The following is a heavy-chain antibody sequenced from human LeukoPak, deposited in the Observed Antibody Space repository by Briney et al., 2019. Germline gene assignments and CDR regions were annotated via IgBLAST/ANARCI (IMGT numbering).Heavy chain of an antibody. Sequence: GGSLRLSCAASGFTFSSYGMHWVRQAPGKGLEWVAVISYDGSNKYYADSVKGRFTISRDNSKNTLYLQMNSLRAEDTAVYYCANLVTAIQSGAFDIWGQGKMVTVSS. CDR3: ANLVTAIQSGAFDI. CDR1: GFTFSSYG. V-gene: IGHV3-30*18. J-gene: IGHJ3*02. D-gene: IGHD2-21*02. CDR2: ISYDGSNK.